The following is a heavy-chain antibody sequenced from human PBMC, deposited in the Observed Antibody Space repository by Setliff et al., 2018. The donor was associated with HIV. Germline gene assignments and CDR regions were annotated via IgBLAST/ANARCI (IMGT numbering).Heavy chain of an antibody. J-gene: IGHJ3*02. CDR2: VHNRAGS. V-gene: IGHV4-4*07. CDR3: ARDSIEVLAASPHYVFDI. Sequence: SETLSLTCAVSGDSVSGYYWSWIRQPDGRGLAWIGRVHNRAGSNYNPSLKSRVTMSVDTAKNQLSLKLTAVSAADTAVYYCARDSIEVLAASPHYVFDIWGRGIMVTVSS. D-gene: IGHD6-6*01. CDR1: GDSVSGYY.